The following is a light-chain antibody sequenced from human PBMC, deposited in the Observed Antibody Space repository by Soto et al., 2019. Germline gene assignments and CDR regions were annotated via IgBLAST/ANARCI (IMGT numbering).Light chain of an antibody. CDR1: QTISSW. CDR2: KAS. CDR3: QQRSNWPPWT. Sequence: DIPMAQSPSTLSGSVGDRVTITCRASQTISSWLAWYQQKPGKAPKLLIYKASTLKSGVPSRFSGSGSGTDFTLTTSSLEPEDFAVYYCQQRSNWPPWTFGQGTKVDIK. J-gene: IGKJ1*01. V-gene: IGKV1-5*03.